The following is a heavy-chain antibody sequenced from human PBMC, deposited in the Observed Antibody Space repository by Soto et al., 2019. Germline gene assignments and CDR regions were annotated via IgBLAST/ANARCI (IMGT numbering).Heavy chain of an antibody. CDR3: ARKAMITFGGVIVIPASRHGMDV. D-gene: IGHD3-16*02. J-gene: IGHJ6*02. CDR1: GYTFTSYY. Sequence: ASVKVSCKASGYTFTSYYMHWVRQAPGQGLEWMGIINPSGGSTSYAQKFQGRVTMTRDTSTSTVYMELSSLRSEDTAVYYCARKAMITFGGVIVIPASRHGMDVWGQGTTVTVSS. CDR2: INPSGGST. V-gene: IGHV1-46*01.